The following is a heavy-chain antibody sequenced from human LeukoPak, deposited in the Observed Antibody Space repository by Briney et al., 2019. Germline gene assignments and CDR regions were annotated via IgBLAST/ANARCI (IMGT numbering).Heavy chain of an antibody. CDR3: AKGSSSWYGGSYSDY. V-gene: IGHV3-30*18. Sequence: GRSLRLSCAASGFTFSSYGMHWVRQAPGKGLEWVAVISYDGSNKYYADSVKGRFTISRDNSKNTLYLQMNSLRAEDTAVYYCAKGSSSWYGGSYSDYWGQGTLVTVSS. J-gene: IGHJ4*02. CDR1: GFTFSSYG. CDR2: ISYDGSNK. D-gene: IGHD6-13*01.